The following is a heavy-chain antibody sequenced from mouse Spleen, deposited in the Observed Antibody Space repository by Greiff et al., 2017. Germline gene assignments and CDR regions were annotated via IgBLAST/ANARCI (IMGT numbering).Heavy chain of an antibody. CDR2: IWAGGST. Sequence: VKLMESGPGLVAPSQSLSITCTVSGFSLTSYGVHWVRQPPGKGLEWLGVIWAGGSTNYNSALMSRLSISKDNSKSQVFLKMNSLQTDDTAMYYCARDRGYGSPYYAMDYWGQGTSVTVSS. CDR3: ARDRGYGSPYYAMDY. D-gene: IGHD1-1*01. V-gene: IGHV2-9*02. J-gene: IGHJ4*01. CDR1: GFSLTSYG.